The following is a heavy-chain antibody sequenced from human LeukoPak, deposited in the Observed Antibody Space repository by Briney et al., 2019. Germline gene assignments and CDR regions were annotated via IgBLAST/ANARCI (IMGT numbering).Heavy chain of an antibody. J-gene: IGHJ5*02. CDR1: GGSISSGSYY. D-gene: IGHD2-15*01. Sequence: SQTLSLTCTVSGGSISSGSYYWSWIRQPAGKGLEWIGRIYTSGSTNYNPSLKSRVTIFVDTSKNQLSLKLSSVTAADTAVYYCARHAGSGVVDPWGQGTLVTVSS. V-gene: IGHV4-61*02. CDR3: ARHAGSGVVDP. CDR2: IYTSGST.